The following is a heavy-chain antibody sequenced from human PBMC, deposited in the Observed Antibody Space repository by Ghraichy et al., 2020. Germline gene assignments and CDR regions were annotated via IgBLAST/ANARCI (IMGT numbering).Heavy chain of an antibody. D-gene: IGHD6-13*01. CDR1: GFTFSSYW. V-gene: IGHV3-7*01. CDR3: ARDLGVSWQQLVRGG. Sequence: SCATGFTFSSYWMSWVRQAPGKGLEWVANIKQDGSERYYVDSVKGRFTISRDNAKNSLYLQMNSLRAEDTAVYYCARDLGVSWQQLVRGGWGQGTLVTVSS. CDR2: IKQDGSER. J-gene: IGHJ4*02.